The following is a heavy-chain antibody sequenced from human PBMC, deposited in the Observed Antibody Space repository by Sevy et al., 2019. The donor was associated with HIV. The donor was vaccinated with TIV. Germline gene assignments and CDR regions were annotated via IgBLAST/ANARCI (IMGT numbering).Heavy chain of an antibody. CDR1: GFTFRRYW. J-gene: IGHJ4*02. CDR3: ARLRDDSSGFHLDY. Sequence: GGSLRLSCAASGFTFRRYWMTWVRQAPGKGLQLVANIKQDGGEKYSVDSVKGRFTISRDNAKNSLYLQMNSLRVEDTAVYYCARLRDDSSGFHLDYWGQGTLVTVSS. CDR2: IKQDGGEK. V-gene: IGHV3-7*01. D-gene: IGHD3-22*01.